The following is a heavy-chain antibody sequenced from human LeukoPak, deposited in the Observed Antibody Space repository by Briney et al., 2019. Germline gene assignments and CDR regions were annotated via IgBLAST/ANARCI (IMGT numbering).Heavy chain of an antibody. J-gene: IGHJ4*02. V-gene: IGHV3-53*01. D-gene: IGHD2-15*01. CDR1: GFTVSSNS. CDR2: ISSGGNT. Sequence: GGSLRLSCKVSGFTVSSNSWSWVRQAPGKGLEWVSFISSGGNTDHSDSVKGRFTISRDNSKNTLYLQMNSLRAEDTATYYCARRAGEYSHPYDYWGQGTLVTVSS. CDR3: ARRAGEYSHPYDY.